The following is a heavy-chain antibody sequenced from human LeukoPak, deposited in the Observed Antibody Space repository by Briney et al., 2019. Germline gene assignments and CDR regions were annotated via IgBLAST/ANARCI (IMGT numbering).Heavy chain of an antibody. Sequence: QTGGSLRLSCAASGFTFSSYAMSWVRQAPGKGLEWVSAISGSGGSTYYADSVRGRFTISRDNSKNTLYLQMNSLRAEDTAVYYCARALGDTAMVFFDYWGLGTLVTVSS. J-gene: IGHJ4*02. V-gene: IGHV3-23*01. CDR3: ARALGDTAMVFFDY. CDR2: ISGSGGST. D-gene: IGHD5-18*01. CDR1: GFTFSSYA.